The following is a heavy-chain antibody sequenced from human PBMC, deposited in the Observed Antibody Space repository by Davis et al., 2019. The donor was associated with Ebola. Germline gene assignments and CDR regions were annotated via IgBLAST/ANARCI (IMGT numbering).Heavy chain of an antibody. D-gene: IGHD6-19*01. Sequence: GGSLRLSCAASGFTFSSYGMHWVRQAPGKGLEWVAVISYDGSNKYYADSVKGRFTISRDNSKNTLYLQMNSLRAEDTAVYYCARDRGSSGRYYFDYWGQGTLVTVSS. CDR1: GFTFSSYG. CDR3: ARDRGSSGRYYFDY. V-gene: IGHV3-30*03. J-gene: IGHJ4*02. CDR2: ISYDGSNK.